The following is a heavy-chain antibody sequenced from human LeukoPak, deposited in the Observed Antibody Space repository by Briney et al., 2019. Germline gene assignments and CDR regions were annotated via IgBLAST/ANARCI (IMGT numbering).Heavy chain of an antibody. Sequence: ASVKVSCKASGYTFTSYGISWVRQAPGQGLEWMGWINAGNGNTKYSQKFQGRVTITRDTSASTAYMELSSLRSEDTAVYYCARGGHIVVVTAIGLDYWGQGTLVTVSS. CDR2: INAGNGNT. D-gene: IGHD2-21*02. J-gene: IGHJ4*02. CDR3: ARGGHIVVVTAIGLDY. V-gene: IGHV1-3*01. CDR1: GYTFTSYG.